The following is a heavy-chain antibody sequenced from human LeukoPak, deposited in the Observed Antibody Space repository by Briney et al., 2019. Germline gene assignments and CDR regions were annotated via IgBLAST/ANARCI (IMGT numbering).Heavy chain of an antibody. CDR3: LSQPSFFDY. V-gene: IGHV3-23*01. Sequence: PGGSLRLSCAASGFTFSSYAMSWVSQAPGKGLEWVSAISGSGGSTYYAGSVKGRFTISRDNAKNSLYLQMNSLRAEDTAVYYCLSQPSFFDYWGQGTLVTVSS. CDR2: ISGSGGST. CDR1: GFTFSSYA. J-gene: IGHJ4*02.